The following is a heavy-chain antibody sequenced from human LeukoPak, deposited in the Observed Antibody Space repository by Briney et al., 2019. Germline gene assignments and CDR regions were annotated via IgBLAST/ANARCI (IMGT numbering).Heavy chain of an antibody. CDR1: GGSISSYY. V-gene: IGHV4-4*07. CDR3: ARVSRYVSTDAFDY. J-gene: IGHJ4*02. CDR2: IYTSGST. Sequence: SETLSLTCTVSGGSISSYYWSWIRQPAGKGLEWIGRIYTSGSTNYNPSLKSRVTISVDTSKNQFSLKLSSVTAADTAVYYCARVSRYVSTDAFDYWGQGTLVTVSS. D-gene: IGHD6-13*01.